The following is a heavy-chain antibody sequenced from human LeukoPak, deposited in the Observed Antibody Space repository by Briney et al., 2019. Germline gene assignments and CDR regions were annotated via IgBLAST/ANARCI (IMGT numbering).Heavy chain of an antibody. Sequence: PSETLSLTCAVSGYSISSGYYWGWIRQPPGKGLAWIGSIYHSGSTYYNPSLKSRVTISVDTTKNQFSLKLSSVTAADTAVYYCARLSSGWYYFDCWSQGTLVTVSS. D-gene: IGHD6-19*01. CDR3: ARLSSGWYYFDC. J-gene: IGHJ4*02. CDR1: GYSISSGYY. V-gene: IGHV4-38-2*01. CDR2: IYHSGST.